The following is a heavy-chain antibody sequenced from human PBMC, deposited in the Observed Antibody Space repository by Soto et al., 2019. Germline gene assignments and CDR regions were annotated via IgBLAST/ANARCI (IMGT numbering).Heavy chain of an antibody. Sequence: QVQLVQSGAEVKKPGASVKVSCKASGYTFTGYYMHWVRQAPGQGLDWMGWINPNSGGTNYAQKFQGRVTMTRDTSIITAYMELSRLRSDDTAVYYCARYNLRFLELLTAYYYYGMDVWGQGTTVTVSS. CDR2: INPNSGGT. D-gene: IGHD3-3*01. CDR3: ARYNLRFLELLTAYYYYGMDV. CDR1: GYTFTGYY. V-gene: IGHV1-2*02. J-gene: IGHJ6*02.